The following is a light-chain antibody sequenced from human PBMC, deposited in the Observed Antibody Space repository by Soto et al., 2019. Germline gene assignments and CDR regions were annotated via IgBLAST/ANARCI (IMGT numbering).Light chain of an antibody. CDR2: DAS. CDR3: QQYNAYPYT. J-gene: IGKJ2*01. Sequence: DLQMTQSPSTLSASVGDRVTITCRASKSITRWLAWYQQRPGKAPKLLIYDASSLEGGVPSRFSGNGSWTEFTLAISILQADDFGIYYCQQYNAYPYTFGQGNELEIK. V-gene: IGKV1-5*01. CDR1: KSITRW.